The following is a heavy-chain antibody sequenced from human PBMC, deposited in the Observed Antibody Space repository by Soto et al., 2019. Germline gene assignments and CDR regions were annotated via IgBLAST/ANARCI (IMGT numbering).Heavy chain of an antibody. Sequence: SETLSLTCTVSGGYISSYYWSWIRQPPGKGLEWIGYIYYSGSTNYNPSLKSRVTISVDTSKNQFSLKLSSVTAADTAVYYCARHSGLEIHYYGSGSYGSNWFDPWGQGTLVTSPQ. V-gene: IGHV4-59*08. D-gene: IGHD3-10*01. CDR1: GGYISSYY. CDR2: IYYSGST. J-gene: IGHJ5*02. CDR3: ARHSGLEIHYYGSGSYGSNWFDP.